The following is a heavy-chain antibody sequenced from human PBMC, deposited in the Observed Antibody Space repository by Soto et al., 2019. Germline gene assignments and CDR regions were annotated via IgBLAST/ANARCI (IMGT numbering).Heavy chain of an antibody. J-gene: IGHJ4*02. CDR2: IYYSGST. D-gene: IGHD6-6*01. CDR3: ARDRGQLVPGYYFDY. Sequence: SETLSLTCTVSGGSISSGDCYWSWIRQPPGKGLEWIGYIYYSGSTYYNPSLKSRVTISVDTSKNQFSLKLSSVTAADTAVYYCARDRGQLVPGYYFDYWGQGTLVTVSS. V-gene: IGHV4-30-4*01. CDR1: GGSISSGDCY.